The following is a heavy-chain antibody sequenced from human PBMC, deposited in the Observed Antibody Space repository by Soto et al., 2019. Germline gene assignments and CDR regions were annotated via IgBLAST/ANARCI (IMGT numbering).Heavy chain of an antibody. CDR1: GGSFSGYY. V-gene: IGHV4-34*01. Sequence: SETLSLTCAVYGGSFSGYYWSWIRQPPGKGLEWIGEINHSGSTNYNPSLKSRVTISVDTSKNQFSLKLSSVTAADTAVYYCARGRPVGTRRYYGSGRSAPQTYYFDYWGQGTLVTVSS. CDR2: INHSGST. CDR3: ARGRPVGTRRYYGSGRSAPQTYYFDY. J-gene: IGHJ4*02. D-gene: IGHD3-10*01.